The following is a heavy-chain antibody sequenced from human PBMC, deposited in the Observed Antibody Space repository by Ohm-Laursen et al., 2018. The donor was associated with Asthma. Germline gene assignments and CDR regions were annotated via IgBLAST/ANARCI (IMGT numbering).Heavy chain of an antibody. CDR1: GNTFSDYY. V-gene: IGHV1-2*06. CDR3: ARVKKDHTATTGAFDI. D-gene: IGHD4-17*01. Sequence: SVKVSCKASGNTFSDYYLHWVRQAPGQGLEWMGRINPDSGGTNYAQKFQGRVTMTRDTSISTAYMELSSLRSDDTAVYYCARVKKDHTATTGAFDIWGQGTMVTVSS. CDR2: INPDSGGT. J-gene: IGHJ3*02.